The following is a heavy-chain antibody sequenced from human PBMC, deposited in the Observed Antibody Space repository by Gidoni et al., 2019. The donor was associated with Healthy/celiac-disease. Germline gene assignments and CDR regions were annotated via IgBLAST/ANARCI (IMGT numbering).Heavy chain of an antibody. CDR3: ARDSIAAPMGDYYYYYMDV. CDR2: ISAYNGNT. CDR1: GYTFTSYG. Sequence: QVQLVQSGAEVKKPGASVKVSCKASGYTFTSYGISWVRQAPGQGLEWMGWISAYNGNTNYAQKLQGRVTMTTDTSTSTAYMELRSLRSDDTAVYYCARDSIAAPMGDYYYYYMDVWGKGTTVTVSS. D-gene: IGHD6-13*01. V-gene: IGHV1-18*01. J-gene: IGHJ6*03.